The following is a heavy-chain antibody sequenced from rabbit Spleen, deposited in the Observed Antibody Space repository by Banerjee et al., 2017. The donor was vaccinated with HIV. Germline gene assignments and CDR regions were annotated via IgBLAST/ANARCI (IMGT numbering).Heavy chain of an antibody. CDR3: VRINGDTILL. D-gene: IGHD2-1*01. J-gene: IGHJ4*01. CDR2: IDNVIGRT. V-gene: IGHV1S47*01. Sequence: QEQLVESGGGLVQPGGSLKLSCKASGFDLNKYGVNWVRQAPGKGLEWIGYIDNVIGRTYYATWVNGRFTISSHNAQNTVDLQMNSLTAADTATYFCVRINGDTILLWGPGTLVTVS. CDR1: GFDLNKYG.